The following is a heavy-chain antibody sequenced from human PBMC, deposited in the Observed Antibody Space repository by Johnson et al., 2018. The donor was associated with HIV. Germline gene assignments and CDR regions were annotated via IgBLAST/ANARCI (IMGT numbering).Heavy chain of an antibody. CDR1: GFPFSNAW. CDR2: LNSQVDGGTT. CDR3: TTEGDAFDI. J-gene: IGHJ3*02. V-gene: IGHV3-15*01. Sequence: VQLVESGGGLVKPGGSLRLSCRAPGFPFSNAWMNWLRQAPGKGLEWVGRLNSQVDGGTTDYAAPVKDRLTISRDDSKNTLYRQMSSLRTEDAAVYYCTTEGDAFDIWGQGTMVTVSS.